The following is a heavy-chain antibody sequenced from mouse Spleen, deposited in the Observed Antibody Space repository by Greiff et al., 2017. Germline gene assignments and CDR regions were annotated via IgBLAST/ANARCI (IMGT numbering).Heavy chain of an antibody. CDR2: IDPSDSYT. V-gene: IGHV1-50*01. CDR1: GYTFTSYW. D-gene: IGHD4-1*01. J-gene: IGHJ1*01. CDR3: ARRTGTRWYFDV. Sequence: QVQLQQSGAELVKPGASVKLSCKASGYTFTSYWMQWVKPRPGQGLEWIGEIDPSDSYTNYNQKFKGKATLTVDTSSSTAYMQLSSLTSEDSAVYYCARRTGTRWYFDVWGAGTTVTVSS.